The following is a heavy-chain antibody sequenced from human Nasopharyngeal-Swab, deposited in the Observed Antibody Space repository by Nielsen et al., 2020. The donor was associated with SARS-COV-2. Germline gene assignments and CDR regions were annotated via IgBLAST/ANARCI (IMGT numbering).Heavy chain of an antibody. Sequence: LRLSCAIAGDSVSSHSAGWNWIRQSPSRGLEWLGRTLYRYKWYNDYAESVKSRIAVNPDTSKNQFSLQLNSVTPEDTAVYYCARGRDFSFDSWGQGTLVTASS. CDR2: TLYRYKWYN. D-gene: IGHD3-3*01. CDR3: ARGRDFSFDS. V-gene: IGHV6-1*01. CDR1: GDSVSSHSAG. J-gene: IGHJ4*02.